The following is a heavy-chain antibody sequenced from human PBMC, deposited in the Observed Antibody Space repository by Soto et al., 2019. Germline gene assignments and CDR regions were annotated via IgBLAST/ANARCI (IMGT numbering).Heavy chain of an antibody. CDR2: VQSNHVT. Sequence: GGSLRLACQVSGFSFGSYSMRWVRQAPGKGLEWVALVQSNHVTYYADSVRGRFTVSKDNSKNTLYLGTDSLRAEDTALYYCAKWLRGGSYYCDFWGQGAMVTVSS. J-gene: IGHJ4*02. CDR1: GFSFGSYS. D-gene: IGHD3-10*01. V-gene: IGHV3-23*01. CDR3: AKWLRGGSYYCDF.